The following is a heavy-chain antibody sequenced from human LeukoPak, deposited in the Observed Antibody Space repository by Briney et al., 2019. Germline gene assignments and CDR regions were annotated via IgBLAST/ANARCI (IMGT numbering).Heavy chain of an antibody. V-gene: IGHV4-59*01. CDR3: ARGRVSSSTWYSTYYYYFYMDV. CDR2: VDHTGST. J-gene: IGHJ6*03. Sequence: SETLSLTCSVSDDSITMYYWTWIRQPPGKGLEWIGYVDHTGSTNFNPSLNGRVSISRDTTKNLFSLGLRSVTAADTAVYFCARGRVSSSTWYSTYYYYFYMDVWGKGTTVTVSS. D-gene: IGHD1-1*01. CDR1: DDSITMYY.